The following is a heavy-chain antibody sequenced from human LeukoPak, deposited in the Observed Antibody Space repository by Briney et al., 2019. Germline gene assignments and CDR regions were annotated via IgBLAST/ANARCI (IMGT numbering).Heavy chain of an antibody. Sequence: PGGSLRLSCAASGFTFSTYGMYWVRQAPSKGLEWVATIWSDGSNKYYADSVKGRFTISRDNSKNTLYLQMNSLRAEDTAVYYCASVCSGTSCHFDYWGQGTLVTVSS. CDR2: IWSDGSNK. J-gene: IGHJ4*02. CDR1: GFTFSTYG. D-gene: IGHD2-2*01. CDR3: ASVCSGTSCHFDY. V-gene: IGHV3-33*01.